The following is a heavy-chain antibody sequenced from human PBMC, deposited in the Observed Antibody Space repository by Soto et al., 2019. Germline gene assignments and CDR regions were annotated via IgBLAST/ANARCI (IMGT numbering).Heavy chain of an antibody. CDR1: GFTFSSYA. Sequence: GGSLRLSCAASGFTFSSYAMSWVRQAPGKGLEWVSAISGSGGSTYYADSVKGRFTISRDNSKNTLYLQMNSLRAEDTAVYYCASPRLLWFGEPPPPFDYWGQGTLVTVSS. V-gene: IGHV3-23*01. D-gene: IGHD3-10*01. J-gene: IGHJ4*02. CDR2: ISGSGGST. CDR3: ASPRLLWFGEPPPPFDY.